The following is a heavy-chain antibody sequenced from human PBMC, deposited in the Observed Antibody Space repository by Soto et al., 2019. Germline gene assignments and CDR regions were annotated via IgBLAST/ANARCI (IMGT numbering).Heavy chain of an antibody. CDR1: GDTFSFYT. V-gene: IGHV1-69*02. J-gene: IGHJ4*02. CDR2: INPIVSMS. CDR3: ASYGSGYRAFDY. D-gene: IGHD3-10*01. Sequence: QVQLVQSGTEVKKPGSSVKVSCKASGDTFSFYTINWVRQAPGLGLEWVGRINPIVSMSNYAQKFQGRVSMTADKSTRTDYMELRSLRSDDTAMYCAASYGSGYRAFDYWGQGALVIVSS.